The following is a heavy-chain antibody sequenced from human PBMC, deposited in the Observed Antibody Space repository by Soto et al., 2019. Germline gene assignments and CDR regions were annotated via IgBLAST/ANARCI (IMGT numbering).Heavy chain of an antibody. CDR3: AHRFLRALFELVTTTTIYFDF. V-gene: IGHV2-5*02. CDR2: IYWDDDK. CDR1: GFSLTTSGVG. Sequence: QITLNESGPTVVKPTETLTLTCTFSGFSLTTSGVGVGWVRQSPGKAPEWLAFIYWDDDKRYSTSLKSRLTITKDTSKNQVVLTIANVDPVDTATYYCAHRFLRALFELVTTTTIYFDFWGQGTPFVVSS. D-gene: IGHD3-3*01. J-gene: IGHJ4*02.